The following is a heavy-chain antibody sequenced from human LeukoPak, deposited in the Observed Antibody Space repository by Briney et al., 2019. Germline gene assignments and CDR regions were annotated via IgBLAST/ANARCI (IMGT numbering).Heavy chain of an antibody. CDR3: AIMHGYYDGTGYWVQ. J-gene: IGHJ1*01. Sequence: PGGSLRLSCAASGFTFASYGMSWVRQAPGKGLEWVSFITTNGGRTSYADSVEGRFTFSRDNPRNTLYMQMNSLRDEDTAVYYCAIMHGYYDGTGYWVQWGQGTLVTVSS. V-gene: IGHV3-23*01. CDR1: GFTFASYG. CDR2: ITTNGGRT. D-gene: IGHD3-22*01.